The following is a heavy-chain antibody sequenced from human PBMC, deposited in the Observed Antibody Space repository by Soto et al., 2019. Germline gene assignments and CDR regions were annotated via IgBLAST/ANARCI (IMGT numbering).Heavy chain of an antibody. CDR2: IWYDGRNK. J-gene: IGHJ6*02. Sequence: GGSLRLSCAASGFTFSSYGTHWVRQAPGKGLKWVAVIWYDGRNKYYADSVKGRFTISRDNSKNTLYLQMNSLRAEDTAVYYCARFPIYYYYGMDVWGQGTTVTVSS. V-gene: IGHV3-33*01. CDR3: ARFPIYYYYGMDV. CDR1: GFTFSSYG.